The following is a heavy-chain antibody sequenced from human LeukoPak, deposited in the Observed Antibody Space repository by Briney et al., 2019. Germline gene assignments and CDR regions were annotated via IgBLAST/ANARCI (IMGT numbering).Heavy chain of an antibody. D-gene: IGHD3-9*01. V-gene: IGHV3-15*01. Sequence: GGALRLSCAASGCTFSKAWMSWVGQAPGKGLEGVGRIKSKTDGGTTEYAAPVKGRFTISRDDSKNTLYLQMNSLKTEDTAVYYCTTKLWRYFDWSNDYWGQGTLVTVSS. CDR1: GCTFSKAW. J-gene: IGHJ4*02. CDR3: TTKLWRYFDWSNDY. CDR2: IKSKTDGGTT.